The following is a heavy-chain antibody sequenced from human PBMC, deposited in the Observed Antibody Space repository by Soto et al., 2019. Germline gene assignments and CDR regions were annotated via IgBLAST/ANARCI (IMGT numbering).Heavy chain of an antibody. J-gene: IGHJ6*02. CDR2: ISAYNGNT. CDR1: GYTFTSYG. CDR3: ARDGYCSGGSCYSPFYYYGMDV. Sequence: QVQLVQSGAEVKKPGASVKVSCKASGYTFTSYGISWVRQAPGQGLEWMGWISAYNGNTNYAQKLQGRVTMTTDTSTSTAYMELRSLRSDDTAVYYCARDGYCSGGSCYSPFYYYGMDVWGQGTTLTVSS. D-gene: IGHD2-15*01. V-gene: IGHV1-18*01.